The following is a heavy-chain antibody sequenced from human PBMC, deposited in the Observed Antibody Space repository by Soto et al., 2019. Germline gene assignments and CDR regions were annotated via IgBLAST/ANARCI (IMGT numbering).Heavy chain of an antibody. CDR2: IYPSDSDT. CDR3: ARRSPLITFGGANQRYAFDI. CDR1: GYSFTSYW. J-gene: IGHJ3*02. D-gene: IGHD3-16*01. Sequence: GESLKISCKGSGYSFTSYWIGWVRQMPGKGLEWMGIIYPSDSDTRYSPSFQGQVTISADKSISTAYLQWSSLKASDTAMYYCARRSPLITFGGANQRYAFDIWGQGTMVTVSS. V-gene: IGHV5-51*01.